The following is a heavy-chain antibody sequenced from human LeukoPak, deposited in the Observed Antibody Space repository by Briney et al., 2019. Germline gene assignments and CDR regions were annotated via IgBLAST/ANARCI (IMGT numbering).Heavy chain of an antibody. CDR2: IYYSGST. V-gene: IGHV4-39*01. Sequence: SETLSLTCTVSGGSISSSSYYWGWIRQPPGKGLEWIGSIYYSGSTHYNPSLKSRVTISVDTSKNQSSLKLSSVTAADTAVYYCARPSYSSGWPDYWGQGTLVTVSS. CDR1: GGSISSSSYY. CDR3: ARPSYSSGWPDY. D-gene: IGHD6-19*01. J-gene: IGHJ4*02.